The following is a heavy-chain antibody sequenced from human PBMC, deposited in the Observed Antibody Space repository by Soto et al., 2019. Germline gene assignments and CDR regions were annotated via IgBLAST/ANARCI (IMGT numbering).Heavy chain of an antibody. V-gene: IGHV1-2*02. Sequence: ASVKVSFKASGYTFTGYYMHWVRQAPGQGLEWMGWINPNSGGTNYAQKFQGRVTMTRDTSISTAYMELSRLRSDDTAVYYCARDEADYSYYYYYYGMDVWGQGTTVTVSS. CDR2: INPNSGGT. J-gene: IGHJ6*02. D-gene: IGHD2-15*01. CDR3: ARDEADYSYYYYYYGMDV. CDR1: GYTFTGYY.